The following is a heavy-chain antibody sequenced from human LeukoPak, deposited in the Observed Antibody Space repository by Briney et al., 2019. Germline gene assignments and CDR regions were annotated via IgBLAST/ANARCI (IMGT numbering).Heavy chain of an antibody. CDR1: GFTFSSYA. D-gene: IGHD2-2*01. Sequence: GGSLRLSCAASGFTFSSYAMSWVRHAPGKGLEWVSAISGSGGDTYYADSVKGRFTISRDNSKNTLYLQMNSLRAEDTAVYYCARDDCSSTSCYGYWGQGTLVTVSS. CDR2: ISGSGGDT. J-gene: IGHJ4*02. CDR3: ARDDCSSTSCYGY. V-gene: IGHV3-23*01.